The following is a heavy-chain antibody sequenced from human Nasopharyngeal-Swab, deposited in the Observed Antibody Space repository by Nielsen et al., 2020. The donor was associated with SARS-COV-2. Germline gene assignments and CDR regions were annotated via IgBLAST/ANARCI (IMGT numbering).Heavy chain of an antibody. D-gene: IGHD5-12*01. CDR3: AKDRDGGDDSDDYYHYYGMDV. V-gene: IGHV3-21*04. CDR2: ITSSSSYI. CDR1: GFTFSSYS. Sequence: GESLKISCAASGFTFSSYSMNWVRQAPGKGLEWVSSITSSSSYIYYADSVKGRFTISRDNAKNTVNLQMNSLRVEDTAIYYCAKDRDGGDDSDDYYHYYGMDVWGQGTTVTAFS. J-gene: IGHJ6*02.